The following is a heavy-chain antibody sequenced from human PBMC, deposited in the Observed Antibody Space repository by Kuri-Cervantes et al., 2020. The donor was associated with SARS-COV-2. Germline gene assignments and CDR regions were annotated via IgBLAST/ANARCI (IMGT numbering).Heavy chain of an antibody. CDR3: ARSKGSGWFGFDPSMDV. Sequence: SETLSLTCTVSGGSISGYYWSWIRQPPGKGLEWIGYIYYSGSTNYNPSLKGRVTISVDTSKNQFSLKLSSVTAADTAVYYCARSKGSGWFGFDPSMDVWGQGTTVTVSS. V-gene: IGHV4-59*01. J-gene: IGHJ6*02. D-gene: IGHD6-19*01. CDR1: GGSISGYY. CDR2: IYYSGST.